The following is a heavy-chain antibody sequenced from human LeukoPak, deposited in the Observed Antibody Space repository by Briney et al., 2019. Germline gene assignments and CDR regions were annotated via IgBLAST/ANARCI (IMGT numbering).Heavy chain of an antibody. V-gene: IGHV3-23*01. CDR1: GFTFSNYA. Sequence: GGSLRLSCAASGFTFSNYAMSWVRQAPGKGLEWVSAISGSASSTYHADSVKGRFTFSRDNFKHTLYLQMNSLRPEDTAVYYCAKGSGWYLDYWGQGTLVTVSS. CDR3: AKGSGWYLDY. D-gene: IGHD6-19*01. CDR2: ISGSASST. J-gene: IGHJ4*02.